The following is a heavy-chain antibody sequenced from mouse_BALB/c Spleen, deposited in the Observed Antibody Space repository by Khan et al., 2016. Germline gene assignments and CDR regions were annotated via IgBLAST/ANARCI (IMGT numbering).Heavy chain of an antibody. Sequence: QVQLKQSGAELVRPGTSVKISCKASGYTFTNYWLGWVKQRPGHGLEWIGDIYPGGDYINYNEKFKGKATLTADTSSSTAYMQLSSLTAEDSAVYVCARSLRRGRTDYWGQGTTLTVSS. V-gene: IGHV1-63*02. CDR1: GYTFTNYW. D-gene: IGHD1-2*01. J-gene: IGHJ2*01. CDR2: IYPGGDYI. CDR3: ARSLRRGRTDY.